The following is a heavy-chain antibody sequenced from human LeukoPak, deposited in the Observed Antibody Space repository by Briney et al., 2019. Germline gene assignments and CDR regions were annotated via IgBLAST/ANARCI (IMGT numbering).Heavy chain of an antibody. V-gene: IGHV1-2*02. J-gene: IGHJ4*02. CDR3: ARSTWGEVVSPVDY. CDR1: GFTFTAYY. Sequence: GASVKVSCKASGFTFTAYYMHWVRQAPGQGLEWMGWINPNSGVTNYAQKFQGRVTMTRDTSISAAYMEVSSLRSDDTAVYYCARSTWGEVVSPVDYWGQGTLVTVSS. CDR2: INPNSGVT. D-gene: IGHD3-16*01.